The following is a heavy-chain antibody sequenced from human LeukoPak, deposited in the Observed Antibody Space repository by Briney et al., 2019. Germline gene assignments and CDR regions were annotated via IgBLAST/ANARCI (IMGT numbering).Heavy chain of an antibody. V-gene: IGHV3-30-3*01. CDR2: ISYDGSNK. Sequence: GGSLRLSCAASGFTFRSYAMHWVRQAPGKGLEWVAVISYDGSNKYYADSVKGRFTISRDTSKNTLYLQINSLRTEDTAVYYCARGDYYGSGSYLTWFDPWGQGTLVTVSS. CDR1: GFTFRSYA. D-gene: IGHD3-10*01. CDR3: ARGDYYGSGSYLTWFDP. J-gene: IGHJ5*02.